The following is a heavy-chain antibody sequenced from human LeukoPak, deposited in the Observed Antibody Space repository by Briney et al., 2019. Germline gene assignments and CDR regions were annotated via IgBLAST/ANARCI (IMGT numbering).Heavy chain of an antibody. J-gene: IGHJ2*01. CDR1: GYTFTGYY. Sequence: GASVQVSCKASGYTFTGYYMHWVRQAAGQGLEWMGWINSNSGDTNYAQKFQGRVTMTRDTSISTAYMELSRLRSDDTAVYYCARESHYDLLTGYALGYLDLWGRGTLLTVSA. D-gene: IGHD3-9*01. CDR3: ARESHYDLLTGYALGYLDL. V-gene: IGHV1-2*02. CDR2: INSNSGDT.